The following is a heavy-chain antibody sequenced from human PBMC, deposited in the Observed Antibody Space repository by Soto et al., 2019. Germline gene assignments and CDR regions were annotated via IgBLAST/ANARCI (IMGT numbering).Heavy chain of an antibody. D-gene: IGHD3-3*01. Sequence: SETLSLTCAVSGGYISSGGYSWSWIRQPPGKGLEWIGYIYHSGSTYYNPSLKSRVTISVDRSKNQFSLKLSSVTAADTAVYYCARGHPFGRWGQGTLVTVSS. J-gene: IGHJ4*02. CDR3: ARGHPFGR. V-gene: IGHV4-30-2*01. CDR2: IYHSGST. CDR1: GGYISSGGYS.